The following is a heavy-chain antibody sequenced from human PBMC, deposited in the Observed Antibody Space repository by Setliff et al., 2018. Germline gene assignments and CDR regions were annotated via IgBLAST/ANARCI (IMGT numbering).Heavy chain of an antibody. CDR3: ARTSTYVLGSGSYWDRWFDP. V-gene: IGHV4-30-4*02. J-gene: IGHJ5*02. CDR1: GDSLSGDNYF. CDR2: IYYTGKT. Sequence: TSETLSLTCTVSGDSLSGDNYFWSWIRHLPGKGPQWLGHIYYTGKTYYNPSLKSRLEMSVDTSKREFALRLSSVTAADTAVYYCARTSTYVLGSGSYWDRWFDPWSQGTLVTVSS. D-gene: IGHD3-10*01.